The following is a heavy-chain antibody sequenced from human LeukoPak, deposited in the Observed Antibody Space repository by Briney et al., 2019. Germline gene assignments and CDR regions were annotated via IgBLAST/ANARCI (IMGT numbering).Heavy chain of an antibody. V-gene: IGHV3-23*01. D-gene: IGHD3-22*01. Sequence: GGSLRLSCTASGFTFGTYAMNWVRQAPGKGLEWVSVIIGNGADINYADSVKGRFTISRDNSKNTLYLQMNNLRAEDTALYYCAKGSSGYFADLWGQGTLVTVSS. CDR1: GFTFGTYA. CDR3: AKGSSGYFADL. J-gene: IGHJ5*02. CDR2: IIGNGADI.